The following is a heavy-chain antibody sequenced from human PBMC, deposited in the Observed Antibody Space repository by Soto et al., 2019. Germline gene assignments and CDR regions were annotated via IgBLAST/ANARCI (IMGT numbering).Heavy chain of an antibody. Sequence: ASVKVSCKASCYTLTSYGISWVRQSPVQGLEWMGWISVYNGYTHYAQKLQGRVTMTTDTTTSTAYMALRSLRSDDTAVYYCARVKDDYVWGSYRYVDYWGQGTQVTVSS. CDR3: ARVKDDYVWGSYRYVDY. D-gene: IGHD3-16*02. J-gene: IGHJ4*02. CDR2: ISVYNGYT. CDR1: CYTLTSYG. V-gene: IGHV1-18*01.